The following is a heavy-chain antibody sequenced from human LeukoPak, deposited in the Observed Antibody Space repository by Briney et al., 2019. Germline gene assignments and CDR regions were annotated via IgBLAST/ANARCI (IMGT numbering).Heavy chain of an antibody. J-gene: IGHJ4*02. CDR2: IYYSGST. V-gene: IGHV4-39*01. D-gene: IGHD3-16*01. CDR1: GGSISSSSYY. CDR3: ARLGRVWGTIDY. Sequence: SETLSLTCTVSGGSISSSSYYWGWIRQPPGKGLEWIGSIYYSGSTYYNPSLKCRVTISVDTSKNQFSLKLSSVTAADTAVYYCARLGRVWGTIDYWGQGTLVTVSS.